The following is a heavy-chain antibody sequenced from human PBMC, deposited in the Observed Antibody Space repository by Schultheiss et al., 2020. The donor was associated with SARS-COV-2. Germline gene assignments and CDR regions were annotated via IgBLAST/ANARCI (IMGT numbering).Heavy chain of an antibody. J-gene: IGHJ4*02. CDR1: GGSFSGYY. Sequence: SETLSLTCAVYGGSFSGYYWSWIRQPPGKGLEWIGEINHSGSTNYNPSLKSRVTISVDTSKNQFSLKLSSVTAADTAVYYCARGLSYCSSTSCYALAYYFDYWGQGTLVTVSS. D-gene: IGHD2-2*01. CDR3: ARGLSYCSSTSCYALAYYFDY. V-gene: IGHV4-34*01. CDR2: INHSGST.